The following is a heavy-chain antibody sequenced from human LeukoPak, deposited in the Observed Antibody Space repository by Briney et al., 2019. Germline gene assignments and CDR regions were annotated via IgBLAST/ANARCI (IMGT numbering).Heavy chain of an antibody. CDR1: GGSISSYY. J-gene: IGHJ3*01. Sequence: PSETLSLTCTVSGGSISSYYWSWIRQPPGKGLEWIGYIYYSGSTYYNPSLKSRFSISVDTSKNQFSLKLSSVTAAETAVYYCARLDCSSTNCYTLGDAFDLWGQGTMVTVSS. CDR2: IYYSGST. CDR3: ARLDCSSTNCYTLGDAFDL. D-gene: IGHD2-2*02. V-gene: IGHV4-59*08.